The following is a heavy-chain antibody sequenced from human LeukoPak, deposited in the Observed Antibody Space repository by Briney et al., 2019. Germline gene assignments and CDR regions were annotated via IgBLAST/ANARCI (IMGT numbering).Heavy chain of an antibody. D-gene: IGHD1-26*01. Sequence: GGSLRLSCAASGFTFSSYAMSWVRQAPGKGREWVSAISGRGGSTYYGDSVEGRVTISRDNSKNTLYLQMNSLRAEDTAVYYCAKGGPVGPRLRFDYWGQGTLVTVSS. CDR2: ISGRGGST. CDR1: GFTFSSYA. J-gene: IGHJ4*02. CDR3: AKGGPVGPRLRFDY. V-gene: IGHV3-23*01.